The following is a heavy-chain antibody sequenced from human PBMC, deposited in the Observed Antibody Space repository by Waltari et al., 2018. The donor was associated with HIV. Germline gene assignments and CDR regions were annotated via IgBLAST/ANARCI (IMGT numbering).Heavy chain of an antibody. V-gene: IGHV4-61*05. CDR3: ARH. CDR2: VHYSGTT. Sequence: LQLRESAPRLVKPSETLSLSCHVSGASVASPTFYWGWLRRAPGRGLEWLGNVHYSGTTIDTPSLTNRLTWSVAVAEDLFSMKVRSVSEADTATDFCARHWA. CDR1: GASVASPTFY. J-gene: IGHJ1*01.